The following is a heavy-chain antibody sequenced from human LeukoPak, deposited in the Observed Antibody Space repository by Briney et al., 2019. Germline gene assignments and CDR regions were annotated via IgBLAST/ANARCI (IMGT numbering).Heavy chain of an antibody. J-gene: IGHJ4*02. CDR1: GFTFDDYT. CDR2: ISSSSSYI. Sequence: PGGSLRLSCAASGFTFDDYTIHWVRHAPGKGLEWVSSISSSSSYIYYADSVKGRFTISRDNAKNSLYLQMNSLRAEDTAVYYCARDRSSGSEGPFDYWGQGTLVTVSS. V-gene: IGHV3-21*01. D-gene: IGHD6-19*01. CDR3: ARDRSSGSEGPFDY.